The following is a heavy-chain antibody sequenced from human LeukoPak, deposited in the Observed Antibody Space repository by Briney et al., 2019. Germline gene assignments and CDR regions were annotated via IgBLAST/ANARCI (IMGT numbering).Heavy chain of an antibody. CDR1: GGSFSGYY. J-gene: IGHJ3*02. Sequence: SETLSLACAVYGGSFSGYYWSGIRQPPGKGLEWIGEINHSGSTNYNPSPKSRVTISVDTSKNQFSLKLSSVTAADTAVYYCAREGELDAFDIWGQGTMVTVSS. V-gene: IGHV4-34*01. CDR2: INHSGST. CDR3: AREGELDAFDI. D-gene: IGHD1-26*01.